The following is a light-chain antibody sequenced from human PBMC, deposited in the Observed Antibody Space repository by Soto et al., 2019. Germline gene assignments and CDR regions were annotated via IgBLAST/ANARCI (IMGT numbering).Light chain of an antibody. V-gene: IGKV3-20*01. CDR3: QQYGSSPPVT. Sequence: EIVLTQSPGTLSLSPGERATLSCRASQSISSSYLAWYQQKPGQAPRLLIYGPSSRATGIPDRFSGSGSGTDFTLTISRLEPEDFAVYYCQQYGSSPPVTFGQGTKVDIK. J-gene: IGKJ1*01. CDR1: QSISSSY. CDR2: GPS.